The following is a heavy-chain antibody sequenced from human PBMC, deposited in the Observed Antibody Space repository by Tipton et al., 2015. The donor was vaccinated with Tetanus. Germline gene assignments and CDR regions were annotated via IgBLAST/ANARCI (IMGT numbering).Heavy chain of an antibody. CDR2: ISSSSGYI. J-gene: IGHJ4*02. V-gene: IGHV3-21*01. CDR3: ARAAHHYDSSGLYYFDY. D-gene: IGHD3-22*01. CDR1: GFTFLTYS. Sequence: SLRLSCAASGFTFLTYSMSWVRQAPGKGLEWVSSISSSSGYIHYADSVKGRFTISRDNAKNSLYLQIDSLRAEDTAVYYCARAAHHYDSSGLYYFDYWGQGTLVTVSS.